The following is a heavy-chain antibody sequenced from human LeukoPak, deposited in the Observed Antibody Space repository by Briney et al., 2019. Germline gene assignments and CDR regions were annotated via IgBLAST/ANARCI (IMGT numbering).Heavy chain of an antibody. J-gene: IGHJ4*02. CDR3: ARDNPPYCNGGSCYSY. CDR1: GYTFSTHG. CDR2: IIPILDIA. D-gene: IGHD2-15*01. V-gene: IGHV1-69*04. Sequence: SVKVSCKSSGYTFSTHGVTWVRQAPGQGLEWMGRIIPILDIASYAQKFQDRVTITADESTGTAYMELSSLRSEDTAIYYCARDNPPYCNGGSCYSYWGQGTLVTISS.